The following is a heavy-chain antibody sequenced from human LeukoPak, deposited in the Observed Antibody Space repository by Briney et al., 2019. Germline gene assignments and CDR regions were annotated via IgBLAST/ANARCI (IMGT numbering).Heavy chain of an antibody. V-gene: IGHV4-39*01. CDR3: ARHSRGSTIFWDY. Sequence: SETLSLTCTVSGGSISTGSYYWGRVRQPPGKGLEWIGSISSSGNTYSSVSLKSRGTISVDTSKNQFSLRLSSVTAADTAVYFCARHSRGSTIFWDYWGQGTLVTVSS. J-gene: IGHJ4*02. D-gene: IGHD3-9*01. CDR2: ISSSGNT. CDR1: GGSISTGSYY.